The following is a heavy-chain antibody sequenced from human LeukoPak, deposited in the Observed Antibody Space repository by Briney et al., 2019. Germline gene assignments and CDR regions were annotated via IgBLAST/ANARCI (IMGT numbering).Heavy chain of an antibody. J-gene: IGHJ6*03. Sequence: ASVKVSCKASGYTFTGYYMHWVRQAPGQGLEWMGWINPNSGGTNYAQKFQGRVTMTRDTSISTAYMELSRLRSDDTAVYYCARGIWFGELNGDYYYYMDVWGEGTTVTISS. D-gene: IGHD3-10*01. CDR3: ARGIWFGELNGDYYYYMDV. V-gene: IGHV1-2*02. CDR2: INPNSGGT. CDR1: GYTFTGYY.